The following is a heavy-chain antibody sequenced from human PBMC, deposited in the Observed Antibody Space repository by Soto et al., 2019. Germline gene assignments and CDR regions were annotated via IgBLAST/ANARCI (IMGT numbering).Heavy chain of an antibody. Sequence: GGSLRLSCAASGFTFSSYGMHWVRQAPGKGLEWVAVISYDGSNKYYADSVKGRFTISRDNSKNTLYLQMNSLRAEETAVYYCASQSLIWYYDYVWGSYHPYGMDVWGQGTTVTVSS. CDR2: ISYDGSNK. V-gene: IGHV3-30*03. CDR1: GFTFSSYG. CDR3: ASQSLIWYYDYVWGSYHPYGMDV. J-gene: IGHJ6*02. D-gene: IGHD3-16*02.